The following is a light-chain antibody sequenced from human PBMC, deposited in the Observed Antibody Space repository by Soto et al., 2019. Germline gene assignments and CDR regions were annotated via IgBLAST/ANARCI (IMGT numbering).Light chain of an antibody. CDR2: GNN. J-gene: IGLJ7*01. CDR1: ASNIGAGYD. CDR3: TSYTITHIPVI. Sequence: QSALTQPPAVSGAPGQRVTISCTRSASNIGAGYDVHWYQQLPGAAPKLLIYGNNNRPSGVPDRFSGSKSGTSASLAITGLQAEDEADYYCTSYTITHIPVIFGGGTQLTVL. V-gene: IGLV1-40*01.